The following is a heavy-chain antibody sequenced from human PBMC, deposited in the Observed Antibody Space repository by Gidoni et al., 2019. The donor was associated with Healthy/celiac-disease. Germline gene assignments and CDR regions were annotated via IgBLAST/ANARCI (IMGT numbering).Heavy chain of an antibody. D-gene: IGHD4-17*01. CDR1: GFTFRSYS. V-gene: IGHV3-48*02. J-gene: IGHJ3*02. CDR3: ARDGTTVTRRTYAFDI. CDR2: ISSSSSTI. Sequence: EVQLVESGGGLVQPGGSLRLSCAASGFTFRSYSMNWVRQAPGKGLEWVSYISSSSSTIYYADSVKGRFTISRDNAKNSLYLQMNSLRDEDTAVYYCARDGTTVTRRTYAFDIWGQGTMVTVSS.